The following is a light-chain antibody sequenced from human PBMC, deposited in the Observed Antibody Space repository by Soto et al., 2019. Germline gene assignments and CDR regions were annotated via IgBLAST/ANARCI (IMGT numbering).Light chain of an antibody. Sequence: QSALTQPASVSGSPGQSITISCTGTSGDVESYNLVSWYQQHPGKAPKLVIYEGSKRPSGVSNRFSRSKSANTASLTISGLQAEDEADYYCCSYVRGSLHVLFGGGTKVTVL. J-gene: IGLJ2*01. CDR3: CSYVRGSLHVL. CDR1: SGDVESYNL. CDR2: EGS. V-gene: IGLV2-23*01.